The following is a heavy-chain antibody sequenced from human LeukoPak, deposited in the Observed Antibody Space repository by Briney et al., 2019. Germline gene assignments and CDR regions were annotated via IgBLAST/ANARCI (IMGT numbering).Heavy chain of an antibody. V-gene: IGHV1-24*01. J-gene: IGHJ3*02. CDR2: FDPEDGDT. D-gene: IGHD3-3*01. Sequence: GSVKVSCKVSGYTLTELSMRWVRQAPGKGLEWRGGFDPEDGDTIYAQKFQGRVTMTEDTSTDTAYLQLSSLRSEDTAVYYCATAVREWNRNAFDIWGQGTMVTVSS. CDR3: ATAVREWNRNAFDI. CDR1: GYTLTELS.